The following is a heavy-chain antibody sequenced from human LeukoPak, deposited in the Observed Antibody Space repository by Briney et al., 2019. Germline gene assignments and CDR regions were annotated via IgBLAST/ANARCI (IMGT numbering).Heavy chain of an antibody. Sequence: SGPTLVKPTQTLTLTCTFSGFSLSASGVGVGWIRQPPGKALEWLAVIYWNDDKRYSPVLKSRLTITKDTSKNQVVLTMTNMDPVDTATYYCAHRGDITMVRGVSPIRGWFDPWGQGTLVTVSS. CDR3: AHRGDITMVRGVSPIRGWFDP. V-gene: IGHV2-5*01. CDR1: GFSLSASGVG. CDR2: IYWNDDK. D-gene: IGHD3-10*01. J-gene: IGHJ5*02.